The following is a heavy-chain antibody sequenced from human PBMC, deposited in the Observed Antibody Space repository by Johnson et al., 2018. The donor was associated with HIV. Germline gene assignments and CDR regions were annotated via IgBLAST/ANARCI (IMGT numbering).Heavy chain of an antibody. V-gene: IGHV3-7*05. D-gene: IGHD6-19*01. Sequence: VQLVESGGGLVQPGESLRLSCAASGFTFSNYWMSWVRQAPGKGPEWVASIKQDGGEKFYVDSVKGRFTISRDNGKDLLYLQMNRLRAEDTAVYYCARDISGGRYGGAFHIWGQGTMVTVSS. CDR2: IKQDGGEK. CDR3: ARDISGGRYGGAFHI. J-gene: IGHJ3*02. CDR1: GFTFSNYW.